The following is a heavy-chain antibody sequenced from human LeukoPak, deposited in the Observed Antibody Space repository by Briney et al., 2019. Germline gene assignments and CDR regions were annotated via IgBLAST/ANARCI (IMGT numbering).Heavy chain of an antibody. CDR3: ARRYSSSWYAFDI. J-gene: IGHJ3*02. CDR1: GYTFTGYY. CDR2: IIPIFGTA. D-gene: IGHD6-13*01. Sequence: SVKVSCKASGYTFTGYYMHWVRQAPGQGLEWMGGIIPIFGTANYAQKFQGRVTITADESTSTAYMELSSLRSEDTAVYYCARRYSSSWYAFDIWGQGTMVTVSS. V-gene: IGHV1-69*13.